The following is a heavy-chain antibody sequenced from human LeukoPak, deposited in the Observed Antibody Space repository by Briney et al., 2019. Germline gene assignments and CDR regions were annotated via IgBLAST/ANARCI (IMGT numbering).Heavy chain of an antibody. D-gene: IGHD1-26*01. J-gene: IGHJ3*02. V-gene: IGHV3-53*01. CDR1: GFTFSSYA. CDR3: ARGGSYLSAFDI. Sequence: GGSLRLSCAASGFTFSSYAMSWVREAPGEGLEWVSIIYSGGSTFSADSVKGRFTISRDNSKNTLYLQMNSPRAEDTAVYYCARGGSYLSAFDIWGQGTMVTVSS. CDR2: IYSGGST.